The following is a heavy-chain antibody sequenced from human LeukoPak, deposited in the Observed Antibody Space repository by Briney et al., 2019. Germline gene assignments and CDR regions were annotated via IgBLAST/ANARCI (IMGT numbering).Heavy chain of an antibody. V-gene: IGHV3-33*05. CDR2: ISYDGSNK. CDR3: VRQQTPHGNFDY. Sequence: GGSLRLSCAASGFAFSSYGMHWVRQAPGKGLEWVAVISYDGSNKYYADSVKGRFTISRENAKNSLSLQMNSLRAEGTAVYYCVRQQTPHGNFDYWGQGTLVTVSS. CDR1: GFAFSSYG. D-gene: IGHD1-26*01. J-gene: IGHJ4*02.